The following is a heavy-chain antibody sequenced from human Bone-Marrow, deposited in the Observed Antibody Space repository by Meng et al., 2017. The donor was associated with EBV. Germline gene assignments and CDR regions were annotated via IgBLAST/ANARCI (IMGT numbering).Heavy chain of an antibody. CDR1: GYTFTDYF. J-gene: IGHJ5*02. V-gene: IGHV1-2*06. D-gene: IGHD2-15*01. CDR3: ARERGSRYYWLDP. Sequence: QEQLVQCGAGVKRPGASGKVSCKASGYTFTDYFMYWVRLAPGQGPEWMGRINPKSGATNYAQKFQGRVTMTRDTSIDTVYMELTSLRSDDTAVYYCARERGSRYYWLDPWGQGTLVTVSS. CDR2: INPKSGAT.